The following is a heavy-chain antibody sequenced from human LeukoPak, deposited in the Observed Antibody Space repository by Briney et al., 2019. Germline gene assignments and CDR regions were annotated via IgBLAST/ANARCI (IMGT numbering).Heavy chain of an antibody. CDR2: IKQDGNEK. CDR1: GFTFSSYA. D-gene: IGHD6-13*01. Sequence: PGGSLRLSCAASGFTFSSYAMSWVRQAPGKGLEWVANIKQDGNEKYYVNSVKGRFTISRDNSKNTLYLQMNSLRAEDTAVYYAARPPPIAAAVTFFDYWGHLPMVNVDS. CDR3: ARPPPIAAAVTFFDY. V-gene: IGHV3-7*03. J-gene: IGHJ4*01.